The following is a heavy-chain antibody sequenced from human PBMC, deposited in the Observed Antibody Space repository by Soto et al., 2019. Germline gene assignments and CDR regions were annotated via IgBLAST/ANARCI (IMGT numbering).Heavy chain of an antibody. V-gene: IGHV3-48*01. CDR3: ARATYCSSTSCFGNYYYYYYIDV. CDR1: GFTFSTYS. Sequence: GGSLRLSCTASGFTFSTYSMNWVRQAPGKGLEWVSYISGSSNTIYYADSVKGRFTISRDNAENSLYLQMNSLRAEDRAVYYCARATYCSSTSCFGNYYYYYYIDVWGKGTTVTVSS. J-gene: IGHJ6*03. CDR2: ISGSSNTI. D-gene: IGHD2-2*01.